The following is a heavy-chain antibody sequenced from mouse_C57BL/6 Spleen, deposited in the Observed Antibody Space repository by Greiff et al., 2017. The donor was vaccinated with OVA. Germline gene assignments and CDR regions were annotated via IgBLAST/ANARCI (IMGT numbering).Heavy chain of an antibody. J-gene: IGHJ1*03. CDR1: GFTFSDYY. V-gene: IGHV5-16*01. CDR2: INYDGSST. D-gene: IGHD1-1*01. Sequence: EVQRVESEGGLVQPGSSMKLSCTASGFTFSDYYMAWVRQVPEKGLEWVANINYDGSSTYYLDSLKSRFIISRDNAKNILYLQMSSLKSEDTATYYCARDRALLLRSYWYFDVWGTGTTVTVSS. CDR3: ARDRALLLRSYWYFDV.